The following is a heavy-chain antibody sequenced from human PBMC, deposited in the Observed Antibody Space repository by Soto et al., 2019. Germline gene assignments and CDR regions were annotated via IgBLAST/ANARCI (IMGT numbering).Heavy chain of an antibody. V-gene: IGHV1-8*01. CDR1: GYTFTSYD. CDR3: ARNRVPYDFWSGYYTGLHYYYYYGMDV. CDR2: MNPNSGNT. Sequence: ASVKVSCKASGYTFTSYDINWVRQATGQGLEWMGWMNPNSGNTGYAQKFQGRVTMTRNTSISTDYRVLSSLRSEDTDVYYCARNRVPYDFWSGYYTGLHYYYYYGMDVWGQGTTVTVSS. D-gene: IGHD3-3*01. J-gene: IGHJ6*02.